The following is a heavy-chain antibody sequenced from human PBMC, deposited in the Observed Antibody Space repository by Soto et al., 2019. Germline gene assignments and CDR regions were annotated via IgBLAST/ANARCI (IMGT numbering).Heavy chain of an antibody. Sequence: QVQLVQSGAEVKKPGASVKVSCKASGYTFTSYYMHWVRQAPGQGLEWMGIINPSGGSTSYAQTFQGVVTMTRDTSMITVYMELRSLRSEVTAVYYSARGGLSTLAAKYYRLYQYVWCEVTTLTVSS. CDR1: GYTFTSYY. CDR3: ARGGLSTLAAKYYRLYQYV. J-gene: IGHJ6*04. D-gene: IGHD2-15*01. CDR2: INPSGGST. V-gene: IGHV1-46*03.